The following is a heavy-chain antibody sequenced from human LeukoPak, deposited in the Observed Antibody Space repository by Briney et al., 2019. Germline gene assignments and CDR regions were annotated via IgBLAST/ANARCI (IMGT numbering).Heavy chain of an antibody. Sequence: ASVKVSCKASEYTFTDYAINWVRQAPGQRPEWMGWINAGNGNTRHSQRFQGRVTITRDTSASTAYMELSSLTSEDTAVYYCARGRWSATTASYYLDFWGQGTLVTVSS. CDR3: ARGRWSATTASYYLDF. J-gene: IGHJ4*02. CDR1: EYTFTDYA. D-gene: IGHD1-1*01. CDR2: INAGNGNT. V-gene: IGHV1-3*01.